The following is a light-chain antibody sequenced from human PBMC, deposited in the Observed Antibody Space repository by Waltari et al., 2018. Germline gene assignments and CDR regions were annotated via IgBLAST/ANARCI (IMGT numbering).Light chain of an antibody. J-gene: IGKJ4*02. CDR1: QSVSSY. Sequence: EIVLTQSPATLSLSPGERATLSCRASQSVSSYLAWYQQKPGQAPRLLIYDASNRATGIPARFSCSGSGTDFTLTISSLEPEDFAVYYCQQRSNWPKFGGGTKVEIK. V-gene: IGKV3-11*01. CDR3: QQRSNWPK. CDR2: DAS.